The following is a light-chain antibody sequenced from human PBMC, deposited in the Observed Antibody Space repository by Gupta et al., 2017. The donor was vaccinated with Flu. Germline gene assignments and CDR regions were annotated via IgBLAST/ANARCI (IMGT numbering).Light chain of an antibody. CDR2: NNN. Sequence: QSVLTQPPPASGTPGQRVSISCSGSSSNIGSNPVNWYQQLPGTAPKLLIYNNNQRPSGVPDRISGSKSGASASLAISGLQSEDEADYYCAAWDDSLNGWVFGGGTKLTVL. V-gene: IGLV1-44*01. CDR1: SSNIGSNP. J-gene: IGLJ3*02. CDR3: AAWDDSLNGWV.